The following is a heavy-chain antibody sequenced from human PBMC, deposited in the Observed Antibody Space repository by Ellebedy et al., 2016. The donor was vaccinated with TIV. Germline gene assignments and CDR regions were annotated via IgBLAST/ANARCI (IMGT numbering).Heavy chain of an antibody. Sequence: GGSLRLSXAASGFTFSRYSMNWVRQAPGKGLEWVSYISNSSKTTDYADSVKGRFTISRDNAKNSLYLQMNSLGDEDTAVYYCASRSVAGQNFYFDYWGQGTPVTVSS. CDR1: GFTFSRYS. CDR2: ISNSSKTT. J-gene: IGHJ4*02. V-gene: IGHV3-48*02. CDR3: ASRSVAGQNFYFDY. D-gene: IGHD6-19*01.